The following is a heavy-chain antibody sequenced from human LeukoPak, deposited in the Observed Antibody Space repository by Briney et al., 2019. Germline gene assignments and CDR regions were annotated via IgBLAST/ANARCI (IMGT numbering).Heavy chain of an antibody. V-gene: IGHV4-34*01. CDR1: GGCLSGYY. CDR2: INHSGST. CDR3: ARSSGYYRVAFDI. Sequence: PSETLTLTCAVYGGCLSGYYWSWIRQPPGKGLEWIGEINHSGSTNYNPSLKSRVTMSVDTSKNQFSLKLSSVTAVDTAVYYCARSSGYYRVAFDIWGQGTMVTVSS. D-gene: IGHD3-22*01. J-gene: IGHJ3*02.